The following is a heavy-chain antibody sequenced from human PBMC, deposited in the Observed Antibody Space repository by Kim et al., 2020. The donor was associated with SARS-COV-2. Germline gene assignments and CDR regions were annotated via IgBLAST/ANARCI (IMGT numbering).Heavy chain of an antibody. J-gene: IGHJ4*02. Sequence: YYANSVKDRFTISRNNSKNTLYLQMNSLRAEDTAVYYCAKDPDSSGYGDCWGQGTLVTVSS. D-gene: IGHD3-22*01. V-gene: IGHV3-30*02. CDR3: AKDPDSSGYGDC.